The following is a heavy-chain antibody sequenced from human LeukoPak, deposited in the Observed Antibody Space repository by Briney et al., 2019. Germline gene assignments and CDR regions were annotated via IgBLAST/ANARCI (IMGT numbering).Heavy chain of an antibody. J-gene: IGHJ4*02. CDR3: ASAYSGVGGY. CDR1: GFTFSSYS. V-gene: IGHV3-21*01. Sequence: PGGSMRLSCAASGFTFSSYSMNWVRQAPGKGLEWVSSISSSSNYIYYADSVKGRFTISRDNAKNLLYLQMNSLRAEDTAVYYCASAYSGVGGYWGQGTLATVSS. CDR2: ISSSSNYI. D-gene: IGHD2-21*01.